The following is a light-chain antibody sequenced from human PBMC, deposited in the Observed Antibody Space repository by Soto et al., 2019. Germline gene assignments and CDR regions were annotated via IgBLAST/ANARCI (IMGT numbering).Light chain of an antibody. CDR2: DDT. CDR3: QVWESSSDHWV. Sequence: SYELTQPPSVSVAPGQTARITCGGNYIGSKSVHWYQQKAGQAPVLVVYDDTNRPSGIPERFSGSNSGNTATLTISRVEGGDEADFYCQVWESSSDHWVFGGGTQLTVL. CDR1: YIGSKS. V-gene: IGLV3-21*02. J-gene: IGLJ3*02.